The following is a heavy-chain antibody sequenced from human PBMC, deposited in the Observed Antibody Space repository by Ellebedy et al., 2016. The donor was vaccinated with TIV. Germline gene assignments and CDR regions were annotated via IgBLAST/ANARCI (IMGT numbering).Heavy chain of an antibody. CDR1: GFSFSSYG. V-gene: IGHV3-30*03. Sequence: GESLKISCAASGFSFSSYGMTWVRQAPGKGLEWVAVISYDGSEKYYADSVTGRFTICRDNSKNTLYLQMNSLRAEDTAVYYCARHNAAIMGGFDYWGQGTLVTVSS. D-gene: IGHD2-8*01. CDR2: ISYDGSEK. CDR3: ARHNAAIMGGFDY. J-gene: IGHJ4*02.